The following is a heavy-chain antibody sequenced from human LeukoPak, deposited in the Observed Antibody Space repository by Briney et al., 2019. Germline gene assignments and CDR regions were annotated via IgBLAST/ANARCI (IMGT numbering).Heavy chain of an antibody. CDR1: GFTFSQDW. CDR2: IKQDGSEK. Sequence: GGSLRLSCPVSGFTFSQDWMNWVSQAPGKGLEWVASIKQDGSEKYYVDSVKGRFTISRDNAKNSLYLQMNSLRAEDTAVYFCVMSYYWGQGILVTVSS. D-gene: IGHD5/OR15-5a*01. V-gene: IGHV3-7*05. J-gene: IGHJ4*02. CDR3: VMSYY.